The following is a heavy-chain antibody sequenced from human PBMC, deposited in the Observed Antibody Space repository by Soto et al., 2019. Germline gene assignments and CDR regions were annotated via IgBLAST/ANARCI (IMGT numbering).Heavy chain of an antibody. CDR1: GFTFSSYG. CDR2: ISYDGSNK. D-gene: IGHD5-12*01. CDR3: ARTTNKKGWLRLPLDY. V-gene: IGHV3-30*03. J-gene: IGHJ4*02. Sequence: GGSLRLSCAASGFTFSSYGMHWVRQAPGKGLEWVAVISYDGSNKYYADSVKGRFTISRDNSKNTLYLQMNSLRAEDTAVYYCARTTNKKGWLRLPLDYWGQGPLLTVSS.